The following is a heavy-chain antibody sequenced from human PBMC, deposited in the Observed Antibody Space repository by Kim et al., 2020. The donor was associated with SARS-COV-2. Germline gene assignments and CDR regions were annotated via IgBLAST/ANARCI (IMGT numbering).Heavy chain of an antibody. CDR2: IYYSGST. CDR1: GGSISSYY. Sequence: SETLSLTCTVSGGSISSYYWSWIRQPPGKGLEWIGYIYYSGSTNYNPSLKSRVTISVDTSKNQFSLKLSSVTAADTAVYYCARGERLRFLEWAPAEYFQHWGQGTLVTVSS. D-gene: IGHD3-3*01. J-gene: IGHJ1*01. V-gene: IGHV4-59*01. CDR3: ARGERLRFLEWAPAEYFQH.